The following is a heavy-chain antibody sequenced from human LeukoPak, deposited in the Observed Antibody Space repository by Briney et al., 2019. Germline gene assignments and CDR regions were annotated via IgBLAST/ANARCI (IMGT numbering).Heavy chain of an antibody. CDR2: IKQDGSEK. Sequence: GGSLRLSCAASGFTFSRYWMSWVRQAPGKGLEWVANIKQDGSEKYYVDSVKGRFTISRDNAKNSLYLQMNSLRAEDTAMYYCAREGRGYKVAKFDYWGQGTLVTVSP. J-gene: IGHJ4*02. CDR3: AREGRGYKVAKFDY. CDR1: GFTFSRYW. V-gene: IGHV3-7*01. D-gene: IGHD3-22*01.